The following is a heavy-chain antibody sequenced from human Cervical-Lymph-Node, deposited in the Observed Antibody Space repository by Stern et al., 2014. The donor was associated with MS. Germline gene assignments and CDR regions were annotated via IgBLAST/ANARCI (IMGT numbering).Heavy chain of an antibody. CDR2: INAKSGIT. D-gene: IGHD1-20*01. J-gene: IGHJ3*02. CDR1: GYTFSDHY. V-gene: IGHV1-2*02. Sequence: VQLVQSGAEVKKPGASVKVSCKASGYTFSDHYMHWVRRAPGQGLEWMGWINAKSGITNYAQKFQGRVPMTRDTSISTAYMELSSLRSDDTAVYYCARELNWNDIFTNVFDIWGQGTMVTVSS. CDR3: ARELNWNDIFTNVFDI.